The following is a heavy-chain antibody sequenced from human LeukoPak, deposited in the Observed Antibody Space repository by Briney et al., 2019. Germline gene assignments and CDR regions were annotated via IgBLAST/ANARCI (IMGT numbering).Heavy chain of an antibody. D-gene: IGHD2-15*01. V-gene: IGHV4-4*02. CDR1: GGSISSSNW. CDR2: IYHSGST. CDR3: ARGIYCSGGSCSRGYYYGMDV. J-gene: IGHJ6*02. Sequence: SGTLSLTCAVSGGSISSSNWWSWVRQPPGKGLEWIGEIYHSGSTNYNPSLKSRVTISVDKSKNQFSLKLSSVTAADTAVYYCARGIYCSGGSCSRGYYYGMDVWGQGTTVTVSS.